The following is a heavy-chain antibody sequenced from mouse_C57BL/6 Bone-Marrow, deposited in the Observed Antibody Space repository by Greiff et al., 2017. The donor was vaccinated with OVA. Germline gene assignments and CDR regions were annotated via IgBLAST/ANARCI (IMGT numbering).Heavy chain of an antibody. CDR3: GRYYFGSGWFAY. J-gene: IGHJ3*01. D-gene: IGHD1-1*01. CDR1: GYTFTSYW. CDR2: IYPGSGST. V-gene: IGHV1-55*01. Sequence: QVQLQQPGAELVKPGASVKMSCKASGYTFTSYWITWVKQRPGQGLEWIGDIYPGSGSTNYNEKFKSKATLTVDTSSSTAYMQLSSLTSEDSAVYYCGRYYFGSGWFAYWGQGTLVTVSA.